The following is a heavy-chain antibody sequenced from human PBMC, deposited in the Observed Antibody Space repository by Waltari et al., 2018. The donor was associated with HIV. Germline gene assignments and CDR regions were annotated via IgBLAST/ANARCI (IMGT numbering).Heavy chain of an antibody. J-gene: IGHJ6*02. V-gene: IGHV3-23*01. CDR3: VKEHQYSHTWYSYYGMDV. D-gene: IGHD6-13*01. Sequence: EVQLLESGGGLQPGGSLRLSCAASGFTFSNYAMSWVRQAPGKGREWVSAISGSAYSTYYAESVKGRFTISRDNSKNKLYLQMNSLRAEDTAVYFCVKEHQYSHTWYSYYGMDVWGQGTTVTVSS. CDR1: GFTFSNYA. CDR2: ISGSAYST.